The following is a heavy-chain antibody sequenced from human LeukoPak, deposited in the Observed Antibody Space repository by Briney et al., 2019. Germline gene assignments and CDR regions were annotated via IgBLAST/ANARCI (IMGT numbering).Heavy chain of an antibody. CDR2: INHSGST. Sequence: KPSETLSLTCAVYGGSFSGYYWSWIRQPPGKGLEWIGEINHSGSTNYNPSLKSRVTISVDTSKNQFSLKLSSVTAADTAVYYCARAEVQLLRRRLLYYYYMDVWGKGTTVTVSS. CDR3: ARAEVQLLRRRLLYYYYMDV. J-gene: IGHJ6*03. D-gene: IGHD2-2*01. CDR1: GGSFSGYY. V-gene: IGHV4-34*01.